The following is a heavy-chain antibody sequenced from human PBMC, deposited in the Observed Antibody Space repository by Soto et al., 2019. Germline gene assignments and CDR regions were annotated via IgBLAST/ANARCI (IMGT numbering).Heavy chain of an antibody. CDR3: ARYLLEGNWFDP. CDR1: GGSISSGGYS. CDR2: IYHSWST. V-gene: IGHV4-30-2*01. Sequence: QLQLQESGSGLVRPSQTLSLTCAVSGGSISSGGYSWNWIRQPPGKGLEWIGYIYHSWSTLYNPSLKSRVTISVDKSKNQFSLKLTSVTAEDTAVYYCARYLLEGNWFDPWGQGTLVTVSS. J-gene: IGHJ5*02. D-gene: IGHD2-15*01.